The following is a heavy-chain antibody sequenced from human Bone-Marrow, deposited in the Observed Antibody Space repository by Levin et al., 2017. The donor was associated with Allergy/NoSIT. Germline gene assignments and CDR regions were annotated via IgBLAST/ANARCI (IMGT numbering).Heavy chain of an antibody. CDR2: LYYSGGS. D-gene: IGHD3-16*01. Sequence: TSSETLSLTCSVSGGSISTSSYYWAWIRQPPGKGLEWIGSLYYSGGSHSNPSLRSRVSISAEMSKNQLSLKLTSVTAADTAVYYCARQGHVGAFYFYMDVWGKGTTVTVSS. V-gene: IGHV4-39*01. CDR1: GGSISTSSYY. CDR3: ARQGHVGAFYFYMDV. J-gene: IGHJ6*03.